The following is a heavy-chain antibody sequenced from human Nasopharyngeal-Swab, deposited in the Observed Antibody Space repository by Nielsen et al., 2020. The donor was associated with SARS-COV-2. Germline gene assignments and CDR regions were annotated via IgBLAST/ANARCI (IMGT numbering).Heavy chain of an antibody. J-gene: IGHJ1*01. V-gene: IGHV3-74*03. Sequence: GESLKISCATSGFTFSNYWMHWVRQAPGKGLEWVARIDMRGRTTTHADSVKGRFTISRDNAKNTLSLQMNSLTSADTAVYFCVRGPVEGATGYFQFWGQGTLVTVSS. D-gene: IGHD1-26*01. CDR1: GFTFSNYW. CDR2: IDMRGRTT. CDR3: VRGPVEGATGYFQF.